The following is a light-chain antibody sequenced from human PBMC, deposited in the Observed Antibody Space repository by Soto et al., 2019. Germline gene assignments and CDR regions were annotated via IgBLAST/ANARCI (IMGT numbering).Light chain of an antibody. CDR2: GVS. V-gene: IGKV3-20*01. J-gene: IGKJ4*01. CDR3: QLYSSSLT. CDR1: QSVSSIY. Sequence: EIVLTQSPGTLSLSPGERATLSCRASQSVSSIYVAWYQQKPGQAPRTLIYGVSRRATGIPDRFSGSGSGTDFPPTISRLEPKDFAVYSCQLYSSSLTLGGGTRGISN.